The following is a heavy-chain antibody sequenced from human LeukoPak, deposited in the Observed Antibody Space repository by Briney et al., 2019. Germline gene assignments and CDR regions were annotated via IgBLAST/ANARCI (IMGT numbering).Heavy chain of an antibody. J-gene: IGHJ3*02. CDR1: GGSFSGYY. V-gene: IGHV4-34*01. D-gene: IGHD1-14*01. Sequence: PSETLSLTCAVYGGSFSGYYWSWIRQPPGKGLEWIGEINHSGSTNYNPSLKSRVTISVDTSKNQFSLKLSSVTAADTAVYYCARVWPGSGPTGPADAFDIWGQGTMVTVSS. CDR2: INHSGST. CDR3: ARVWPGSGPTGPADAFDI.